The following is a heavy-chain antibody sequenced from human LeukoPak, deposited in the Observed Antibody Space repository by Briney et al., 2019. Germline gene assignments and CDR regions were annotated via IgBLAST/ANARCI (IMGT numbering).Heavy chain of an antibody. D-gene: IGHD3-10*01. V-gene: IGHV3-48*04. CDR1: GFNFSSYC. CDR2: ITTTGDRI. CDR3: AKRRRPFGDFDY. J-gene: IGHJ4*02. Sequence: GGSLRLSCAASGFNFSSYCMNWVRQAPGKGLEWISYITTTGDRIQYADSVKGRFTISRDNAKNSLYLEMNSLRAEDTAVYYCAKRRRPFGDFDYWGQGTLVTVSS.